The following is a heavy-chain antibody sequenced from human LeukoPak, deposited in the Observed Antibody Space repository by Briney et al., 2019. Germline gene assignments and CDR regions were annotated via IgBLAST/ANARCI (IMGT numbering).Heavy chain of an antibody. V-gene: IGHV3-53*01. CDR2: IYSDNT. D-gene: IGHD3-10*01. Sequence: GGSLRLSCTVSGFTVSSNSMSWVRQAPGKGLEWVSFIYSDNTHYSDSVKGRFTISRDNSKNTLYLQMNSLRAEDTAVYYCAYGSGSWTYYFDYWGQGTLVTVSS. J-gene: IGHJ4*02. CDR3: AYGSGSWTYYFDY. CDR1: GFTVSSNS.